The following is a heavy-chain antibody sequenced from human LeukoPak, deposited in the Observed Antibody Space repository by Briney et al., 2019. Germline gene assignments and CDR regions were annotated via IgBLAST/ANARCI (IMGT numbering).Heavy chain of an antibody. CDR2: ISTYNGNT. CDR1: GYTFTSYG. D-gene: IGHD3-10*01. V-gene: IGHV1-18*01. Sequence: ASVKVSCKASGYTFTSYGISWVRPAPGQGLEWMGWISTYNGNTYYAQNLKGRVTMTTDTSTRTAYMELRSLRSDDTAVYYCARDYGPGRVDYFDSWGQGSLVTVSS. J-gene: IGHJ4*02. CDR3: ARDYGPGRVDYFDS.